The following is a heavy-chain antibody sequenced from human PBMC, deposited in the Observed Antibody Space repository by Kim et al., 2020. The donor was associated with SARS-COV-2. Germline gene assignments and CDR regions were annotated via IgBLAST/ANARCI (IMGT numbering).Heavy chain of an antibody. Sequence: SETLSLTCTVSGGSISSSSYYWGWIRQPPGKGLEWIGSIYYSGSTYYNPSLKSRVTISVDTSKNQFSLKLSSVTAADTAVYYCARHRSGWHSRWFDPWGQGTLVTVSS. D-gene: IGHD6-19*01. J-gene: IGHJ5*02. CDR3: ARHRSGWHSRWFDP. V-gene: IGHV4-39*01. CDR1: GGSISSSSYY. CDR2: IYYSGST.